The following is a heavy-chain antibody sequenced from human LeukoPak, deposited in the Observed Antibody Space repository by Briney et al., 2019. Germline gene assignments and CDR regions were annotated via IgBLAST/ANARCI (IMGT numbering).Heavy chain of an antibody. CDR2: INPTGGST. V-gene: IGHV1-46*01. CDR3: ARDNSVGDNAWWFDP. Sequence: ASVKVSCKASGYTFTGYYMHWVRQAPGQGLEWMGLINPTGGSTGYAQKFQGRVTMTRDMSTSTDYMDLSSLRPEDTAIYYCARDNSVGDNAWWFDPWGQGTLVTVSS. D-gene: IGHD1-26*01. J-gene: IGHJ5*02. CDR1: GYTFTGYY.